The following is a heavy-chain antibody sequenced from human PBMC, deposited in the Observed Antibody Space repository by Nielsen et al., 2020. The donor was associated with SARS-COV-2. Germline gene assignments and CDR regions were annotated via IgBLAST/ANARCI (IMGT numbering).Heavy chain of an antibody. CDR2: IDPSDSYT. J-gene: IGHJ3*02. CDR3: ARHMVRGDTAMVHIFDI. Sequence: GGSLRLSCKGSGYSFTSYWISWVRQMPGKGLEWMGRIDPSDSYTNYSPSFQGHVTISADKSISTAYLQWSSLKASDTAMYYCARHMVRGDTAMVHIFDIWGQGTMVTVSS. CDR1: GYSFTSYW. D-gene: IGHD5-18*01. V-gene: IGHV5-10-1*01.